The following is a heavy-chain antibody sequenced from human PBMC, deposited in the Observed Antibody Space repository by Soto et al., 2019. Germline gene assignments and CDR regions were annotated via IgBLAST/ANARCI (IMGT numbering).Heavy chain of an antibody. Sequence: QVQLQESGPGLVKPSETLSLTCTVSGGSISSYYWSWIRQPPGQGLEWIGYIYYSGSTNYNPSLKSPATKPADTCKNQFSLKVSYVTAADTAVYYCARGLSPQDGNSSWYNDAFDIWGQGTMVTVSS. CDR1: GGSISSYY. V-gene: IGHV4-59*01. D-gene: IGHD6-13*01. J-gene: IGHJ3*02. CDR3: ARGLSPQDGNSSWYNDAFDI. CDR2: IYYSGST.